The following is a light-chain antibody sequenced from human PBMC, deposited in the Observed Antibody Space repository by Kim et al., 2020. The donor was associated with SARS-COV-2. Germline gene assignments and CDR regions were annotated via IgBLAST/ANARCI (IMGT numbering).Light chain of an antibody. CDR3: SSYTSINTVV. V-gene: IGLV2-14*03. J-gene: IGLJ2*01. CDR2: DVS. CDR1: NSDIGGYNY. Sequence: GQSIHISCTETNSDIGGYNYFSWYQQHPTKAPKRMLYDVSKWPSGVSNRFSGSKSGNTASLTISGLQAEDEADYYCSSYTSINTVVFGGGTQLTVL.